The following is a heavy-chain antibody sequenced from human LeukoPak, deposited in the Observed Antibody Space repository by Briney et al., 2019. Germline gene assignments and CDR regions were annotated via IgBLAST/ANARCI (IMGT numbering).Heavy chain of an antibody. J-gene: IGHJ5*02. D-gene: IGHD2-8*01. CDR2: INHSGST. CDR3: ARRGLVYNWFDP. V-gene: IGHV4-34*01. CDR1: GGSFSGYY. Sequence: SETLSLTCAVYGGSFSGYYWSWIRQPPGKGLEWIGEINHSGSTNYNPSLKSRVTISVDTSKNQFSPKLSSVTAADTAVYYCARRGLVYNWFDPWGQGTLVTVSS.